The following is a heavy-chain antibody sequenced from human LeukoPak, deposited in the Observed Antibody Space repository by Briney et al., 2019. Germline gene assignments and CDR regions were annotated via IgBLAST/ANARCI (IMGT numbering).Heavy chain of an antibody. D-gene: IGHD6-13*01. Sequence: GGSLRLSCAASGFTFSSYGMHWVRQAPGKGLEWVAFIRYDGSNKYYADSVKGRFTISRDNSKNTLYLQMNSLRAEDTAVYYCAKDPGVAAAGTQYYYYYYMDVWGKGTTVTVSS. CDR3: AKDPGVAAAGTQYYYYYYMDV. V-gene: IGHV3-30*02. J-gene: IGHJ6*03. CDR2: IRYDGSNK. CDR1: GFTFSSYG.